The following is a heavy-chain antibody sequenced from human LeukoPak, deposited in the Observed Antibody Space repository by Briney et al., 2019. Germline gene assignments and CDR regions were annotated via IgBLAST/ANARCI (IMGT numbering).Heavy chain of an antibody. CDR2: ISSSSGFI. D-gene: IGHD6-6*01. V-gene: IGHV3-21*06. CDR1: GFTFTIYT. CDR3: ARNWRSSSSHFGY. Sequence: GGSLRLSCVASGFTFTIYTMNWVRQAPGKGLEWVSSISSSSGFINYADSVRGRFTISRDNAKNSLYLQMNSLRAGDTAVYYCARNWRSSSSHFGYWGQGTRVTVSS. J-gene: IGHJ4*02.